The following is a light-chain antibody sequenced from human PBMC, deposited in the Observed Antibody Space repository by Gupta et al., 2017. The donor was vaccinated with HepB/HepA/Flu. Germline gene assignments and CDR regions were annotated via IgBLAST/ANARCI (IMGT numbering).Light chain of an antibody. J-gene: IGLJ1*01. CDR1: SSNIGAGYD. V-gene: IGLV1-40*01. CDR2: GNT. CDR3: QSYDTSLSGYV. Sequence: QSVLTQPPSVSGAPGQRVIISCTGSSSNIGAGYDVHWYQQIPGTAPKLLIYGNTNRPSGVPDRFSDSRSGTSASLAITGLQAEEEADYYCQSYDTSLSGYVFGTGTKVTVL.